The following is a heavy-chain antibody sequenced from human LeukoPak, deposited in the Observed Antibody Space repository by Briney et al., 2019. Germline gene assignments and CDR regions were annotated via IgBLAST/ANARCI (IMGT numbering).Heavy chain of an antibody. D-gene: IGHD6-19*01. CDR3: ARGQYTSDWYYFDY. Sequence: GGSLRLSCAASGFTFNSYEMNWVRQAPGKGLEWLSFISSSGSIIYYADSMKGRFTISRDNAKNSLYLQMNSLRAEGTAVYYCARGQYTSDWYYFDYWGQGTLVTVSS. J-gene: IGHJ4*02. CDR2: ISSSGSII. CDR1: GFTFNSYE. V-gene: IGHV3-48*03.